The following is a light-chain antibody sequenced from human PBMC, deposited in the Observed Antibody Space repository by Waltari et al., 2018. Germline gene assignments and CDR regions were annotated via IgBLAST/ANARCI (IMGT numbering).Light chain of an antibody. J-gene: IGKJ4*01. V-gene: IGKV3-11*01. CDR2: DTS. Sequence: EIVLTQSPVTLSLSAGERATLSCRASESVFNYLAWYQQKPGQAPRRLIYDTSKRATGIPARFSGSGYGTDVTLTITNLEAENFALYYCQQGSILPLTFGGGTKVEIK. CDR3: QQGSILPLT. CDR1: ESVFNY.